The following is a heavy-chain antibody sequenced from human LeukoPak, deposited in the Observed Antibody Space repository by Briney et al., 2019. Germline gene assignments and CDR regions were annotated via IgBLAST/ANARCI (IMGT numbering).Heavy chain of an antibody. J-gene: IGHJ4*02. V-gene: IGHV3-7*01. CDR1: GFTFSSHW. D-gene: IGHD2-8*01. CDR3: ATNMASCTNSVCSR. CDR2: IKQDGSEK. Sequence: GGSLRLSCAASGFTFSSHWMSWVRQAPGKGLEWVANIKQDGSEKYYVDSVRGRFTISRDNAKNSLFLQMNSLRAEDTAVYYCATNMASCTNSVCSRWGQGTLVTVSS.